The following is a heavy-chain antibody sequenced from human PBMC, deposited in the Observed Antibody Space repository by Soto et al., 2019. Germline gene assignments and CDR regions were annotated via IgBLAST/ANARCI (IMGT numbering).Heavy chain of an antibody. J-gene: IGHJ6*02. D-gene: IGHD3-9*01. CDR2: ISGSGGST. V-gene: IGHV3-23*01. Sequence: EVQLLESGGGLVQPRGSLRLSCAASGFTFSSYAMSWVRQAPGKGLEWVSAISGSGGSTYYADSVQGRFTISRDNSKNTLYLEMHSLRAEATAVYYCAGGTGRHDILTGTYYYCMDVGGQGTTVTVAS. CDR3: AGGTGRHDILTGTYYYCMDV. CDR1: GFTFSSYA.